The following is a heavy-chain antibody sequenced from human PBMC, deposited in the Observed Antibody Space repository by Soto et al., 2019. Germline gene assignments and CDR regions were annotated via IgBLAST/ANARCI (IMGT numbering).Heavy chain of an antibody. J-gene: IGHJ4*02. CDR2: IKSKNDGGAA. V-gene: IGHV3-15*01. Sequence: EVQVVESGGDLVEPGGSLRLSCVTSGFMFSSAWMSWVRQGPGKGLEWVARIKSKNDGGAADYAAPVNGRFRISRDDSKSPVYRQMTSLRAEDTALYYCVEGWNDFWGQGTLVTVSS. CDR1: GFMFSSAW. D-gene: IGHD1-1*01. CDR3: VEGWNDF.